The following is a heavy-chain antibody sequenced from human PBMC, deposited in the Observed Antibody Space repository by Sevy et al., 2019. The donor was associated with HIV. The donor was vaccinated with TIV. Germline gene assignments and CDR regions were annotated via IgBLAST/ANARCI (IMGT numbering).Heavy chain of an antibody. J-gene: IGHJ6*01. CDR1: GFTFSNCW. CDR2: IKHDGSEK. Sequence: GGSLRLSCAASGFTFSNCWMSWVRQTPGKGLEWVANIKHDGSEKYYVDSVKGRFTISRDNANNSLYLQMTTLRAGDTAVYDWARGREIVLPAMRHYYYGMDVWGQGTTVTVSS. V-gene: IGHV3-7*04. CDR3: ARGREIVLPAMRHYYYGMDV. D-gene: IGHD2-2*01.